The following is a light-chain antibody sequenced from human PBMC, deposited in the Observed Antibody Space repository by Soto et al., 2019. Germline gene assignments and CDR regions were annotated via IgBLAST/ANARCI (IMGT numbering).Light chain of an antibody. CDR2: EGN. CDR3: CSFAGSNTFV. Sequence: QSVLTQPASVSGSPGQSITLSYTGTSSDVGSYNLVSWYQQHPGKAPKLMIYEGNKRPSGVSNRFSGSKSGNTASLTISGLQAEDEADYYCCSFAGSNTFVFGTGTKVTVL. J-gene: IGLJ1*01. V-gene: IGLV2-23*03. CDR1: SSDVGSYNL.